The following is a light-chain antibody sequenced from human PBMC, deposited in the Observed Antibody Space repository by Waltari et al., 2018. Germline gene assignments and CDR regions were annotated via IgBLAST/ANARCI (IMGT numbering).Light chain of an antibody. CDR2: EVT. CDR3: CSHAGSSIYV. Sequence: QSALTQPASVSGSPGQSLTISCTGTSSAVGSYNLVSWYQQHPGKAPKLMIYEVTERPSGVSNRFSGSKSDNTASLTISGLQAEDEADYYCCSHAGSSIYVFGTGTKVTIL. J-gene: IGLJ1*01. CDR1: SSAVGSYNL. V-gene: IGLV2-23*02.